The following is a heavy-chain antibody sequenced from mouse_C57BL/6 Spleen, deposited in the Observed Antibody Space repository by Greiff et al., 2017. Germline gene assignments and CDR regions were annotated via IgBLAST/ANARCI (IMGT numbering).Heavy chain of an antibody. CDR2: IDPETGGT. J-gene: IGHJ2*01. D-gene: IGHD2-3*01. V-gene: IGHV1-15*01. CDR3: TRSDDLYYFDY. Sequence: QVQLKESGAELVRPGASVTLSCKASGYTFTDYEMHWVKQTPVHGLEWIGAIDPETGGTAYNQKFKGKAILTADKSSSTAYMELRSLTSEDSAVYYCTRSDDLYYFDYWGQGTTLTVSS. CDR1: GYTFTDYE.